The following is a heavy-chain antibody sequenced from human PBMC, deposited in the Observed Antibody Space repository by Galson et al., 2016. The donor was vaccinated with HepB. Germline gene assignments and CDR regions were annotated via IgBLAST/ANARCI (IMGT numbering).Heavy chain of an antibody. J-gene: IGHJ6*02. V-gene: IGHV1-69*13. Sequence: SVKVSCKASGGPFTNHAIGWVRQAPGQGLEWMGSIIPNFGPANYAQDFQDRVTITADESTTTAYMELSSLRSEDTAVYYCARDAGSLTRVYYGMDDWGQGTTVTVS. CDR1: GGPFTNHA. CDR3: ARDAGSLTRVYYGMDD. CDR2: IIPNFGPA. D-gene: IGHD1-1*01.